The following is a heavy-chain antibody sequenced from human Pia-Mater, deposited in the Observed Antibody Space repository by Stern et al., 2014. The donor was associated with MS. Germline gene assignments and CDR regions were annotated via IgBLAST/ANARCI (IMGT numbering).Heavy chain of an antibody. J-gene: IGHJ2*01. D-gene: IGHD6-13*01. CDR1: GGSISSGGYY. Sequence: QLQLQESGPGLVKPSQTLSLTCTVSGGSISSGGYYWSWIRQHPGKGLEWIGYIYYSGSTYYNPSLKSRVTISVDTSKNQFSLKLSSETAADTAVYYCARVHADSSSWYWWYFDLWGRGTLVTVSS. V-gene: IGHV4-31*03. CDR3: ARVHADSSSWYWWYFDL. CDR2: IYYSGST.